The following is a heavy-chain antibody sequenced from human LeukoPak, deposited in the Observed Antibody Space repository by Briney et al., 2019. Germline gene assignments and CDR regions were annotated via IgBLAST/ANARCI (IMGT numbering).Heavy chain of an antibody. J-gene: IGHJ4*02. D-gene: IGHD1-26*01. V-gene: IGHV3-21*01. Sequence: PGGSLRLSCAASGFTFSSYSMNWVRQAPGKGLEWVSSISSSSSYIYYADSVKGRFTISRDNAKNSVYLQMNSLRAEDTAVYYCARDQKATPPSLDYWGQGTLVTVS. CDR1: GFTFSSYS. CDR3: ARDQKATPPSLDY. CDR2: ISSSSSYI.